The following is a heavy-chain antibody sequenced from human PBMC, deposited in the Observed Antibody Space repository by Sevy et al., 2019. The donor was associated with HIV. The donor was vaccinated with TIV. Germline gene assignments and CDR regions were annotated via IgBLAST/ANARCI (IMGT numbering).Heavy chain of an antibody. D-gene: IGHD6-25*01. J-gene: IGHJ4*02. CDR1: GFNFNFYA. V-gene: IGHV3-23*01. CDR3: AKDFRPYRAAVLDY. Sequence: GGSLRLSCVASGFNFNFYAMSWVRLAPGKGLEWVSSIGDTASTTYYSDSVKGRFTVSRDNSKNVLSLQMDSLRVEDTALYYCAKDFRPYRAAVLDYWGQGVLVTVSS. CDR2: IGDTASTT.